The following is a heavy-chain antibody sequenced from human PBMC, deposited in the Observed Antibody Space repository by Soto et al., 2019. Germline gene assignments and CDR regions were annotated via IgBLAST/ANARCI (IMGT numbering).Heavy chain of an antibody. CDR3: ARDHGEYSSSSKAYGMDV. D-gene: IGHD6-6*01. CDR1: GYTFTSYG. Sequence: QVQLVQSGAEVKKPGASVKVSCKASGYTFTSYGISWVRQVPGQGLEWMGWISAYNGNTNYAQKLQGRVTMTTDTSTSTAYMELRSLRSDDTAVYYCARDHGEYSSSSKAYGMDVWGQGTTVTVSS. V-gene: IGHV1-18*04. CDR2: ISAYNGNT. J-gene: IGHJ6*02.